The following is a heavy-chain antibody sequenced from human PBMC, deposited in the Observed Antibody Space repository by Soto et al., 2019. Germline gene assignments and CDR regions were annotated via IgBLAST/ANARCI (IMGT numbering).Heavy chain of an antibody. CDR2: IYYGGST. CDR1: GGSISSYY. CDR3: ARASSYYDSSGYWWGNYYYYYGMDV. Sequence: LSLTCTVSGGSISSYYWSWIRQPPGKGLEWIGYIYYGGSTNYNPSLKSRVTISVDTSKNQFSLKLSSVTAADTAVYYCARASSYYDSSGYWWGNYYYYYGMDVWGQGTTVTV. D-gene: IGHD3-22*01. V-gene: IGHV4-59*01. J-gene: IGHJ6*02.